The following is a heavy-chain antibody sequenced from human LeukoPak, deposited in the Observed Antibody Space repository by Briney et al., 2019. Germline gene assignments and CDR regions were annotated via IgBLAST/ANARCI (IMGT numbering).Heavy chain of an antibody. Sequence: GGSLRLSCAASGFTFGGDWMHWLRQAPGKGLVWFSLINSEGSSTYYPYSVKGRFTIYRDNAKNTLYLQMNSLRDEDTAVYYCARGTAGYSSSWHGYWGQGTLVTVSS. CDR3: ARGTAGYSSSWHGY. J-gene: IGHJ4*02. CDR2: INSEGSST. V-gene: IGHV3-74*01. D-gene: IGHD6-13*01. CDR1: GFTFGGDW.